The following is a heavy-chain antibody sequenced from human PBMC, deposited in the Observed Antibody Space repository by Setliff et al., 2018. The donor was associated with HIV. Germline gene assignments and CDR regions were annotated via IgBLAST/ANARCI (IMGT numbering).Heavy chain of an antibody. CDR2: IYYSGST. J-gene: IGHJ4*02. CDR1: GGSISSSSYY. CDR3: AKSPGFSGYGGSG. V-gene: IGHV4-39*07. Sequence: SETLSLTCTVSGGSISSSSYYWGWIRQPPGKGLEWIGNIYYSGSTYYNPSLKSRVTISIDTSKNQFSLSLTSVTAADTAVYYCAKSPGFSGYGGSGWGQGTLVTVSS. D-gene: IGHD5-12*01.